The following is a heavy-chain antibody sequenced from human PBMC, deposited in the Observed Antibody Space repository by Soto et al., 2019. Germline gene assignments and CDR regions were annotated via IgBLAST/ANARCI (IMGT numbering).Heavy chain of an antibody. D-gene: IGHD3-10*01. J-gene: IGHJ4*02. CDR1: GFTFSSYA. CDR3: AKEGGVRGGYFDY. CDR2: ISGSGGNT. Sequence: EVQLLESGGGLVQPGGSLRLSCAASGFTFSSYAMNWVRQAPEKGLEWVSAISGSGGNTYYADSVKGRFTISRDNSKNTLSLQMNSLRAEDTAIYYCAKEGGVRGGYFDYWGQGPLVTVSS. V-gene: IGHV3-23*01.